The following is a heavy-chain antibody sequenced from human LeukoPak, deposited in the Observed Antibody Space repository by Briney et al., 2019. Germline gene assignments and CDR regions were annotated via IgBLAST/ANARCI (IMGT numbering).Heavy chain of an antibody. CDR3: ARRKVGGTGDY. V-gene: IGHV3-23*01. J-gene: IGHJ4*02. CDR2: ISGSDGST. Sequence: GGSLRLSCAASGFTFSSYAMSWVRQAPGKGLEWVSGISGSDGSTNYADSVKGRFTISRENSKNTLFLQVDSLRAEDSAIYYCARRKVGGTGDYWGQGTQVTVSS. D-gene: IGHD1-26*01. CDR1: GFTFSSYA.